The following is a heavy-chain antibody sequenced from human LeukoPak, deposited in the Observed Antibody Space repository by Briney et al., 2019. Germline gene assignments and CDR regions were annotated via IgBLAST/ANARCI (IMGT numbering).Heavy chain of an antibody. CDR3: AKDVLGYYYYYGMDV. J-gene: IGHJ6*02. CDR2: ISDGGGYT. V-gene: IGHV3-23*01. Sequence: GGSLRLSCAASGFTFSSYWIHWVRQAAGKGLEWVSAISDGGGYTYYADSVKGRFTISRDNSKNTLYLQMNGLRAEDTAVYYCAKDVLGYYYYYGMDVWGQGTTVTVSS. D-gene: IGHD3-16*01. CDR1: GFTFSSYW.